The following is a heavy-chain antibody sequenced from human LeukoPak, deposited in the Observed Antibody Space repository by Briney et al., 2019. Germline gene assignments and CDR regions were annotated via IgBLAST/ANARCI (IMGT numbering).Heavy chain of an antibody. J-gene: IGHJ4*02. CDR2: ISDSGGYT. CDR3: AKYIAATNSNLVAATRRYFDY. Sequence: GGSLRLSCAASGFTFSSYSMSWVRQAPGKGLEWVSVISDSGGYTSYADSVKGRFTISRDNSKNTLYLQMNSLSAEDTAVYYCAKYIAATNSNLVAATRRYFDYWGQGTLVTVSS. CDR1: GFTFSSYS. V-gene: IGHV3-23*01. D-gene: IGHD2-15*01.